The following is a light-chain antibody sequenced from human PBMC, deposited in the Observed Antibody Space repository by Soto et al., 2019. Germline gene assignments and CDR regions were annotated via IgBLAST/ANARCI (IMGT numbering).Light chain of an antibody. J-gene: IGLJ2*01. CDR1: SSDVGGFDF. CDR3: SSYTNSGNLV. CDR2: EVS. V-gene: IGLV2-14*01. Sequence: QSALTQPASVSGSPGQSVTISCTGTSSDVGGFDFVSWYQKHPGKAPKLVIYEVSLRPSGVSVRFSGSKSANTASLTISGLQAEDDSDYYCSSYTNSGNLVFGGGTKLTVL.